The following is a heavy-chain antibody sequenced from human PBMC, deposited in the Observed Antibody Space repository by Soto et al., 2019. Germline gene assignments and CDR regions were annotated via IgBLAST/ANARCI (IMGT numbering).Heavy chain of an antibody. CDR3: AKVRSGWYGGAFDY. CDR2: ISYDGSTK. J-gene: IGHJ4*01. Sequence: QVKLVESGGGVVQPGRSLRLSCTASGFTLTTYGMHWVRQAPGKGLEWVALISYDGSTKYYADSVKGRFTVSRDVSRNTLLLQLNSLRIEDTAVYYCAKVRSGWYGGAFDYWGHGTVVTVSS. D-gene: IGHD6-19*01. CDR1: GFTLTTYG. V-gene: IGHV3-30*18.